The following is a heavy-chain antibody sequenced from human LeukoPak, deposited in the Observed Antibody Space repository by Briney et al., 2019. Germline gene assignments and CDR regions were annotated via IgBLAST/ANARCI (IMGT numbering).Heavy chain of an antibody. CDR3: AREDDYMENWFDP. V-gene: IGHV3-7*01. D-gene: IGHD4-11*01. J-gene: IGHJ5*02. Sequence: GGSLRLSCAASGFTFSSYWMSWVRQAPGKGLEWVANIKQDGSEKYYVDSVKGRFTISRDNAKNSLYLQMNSLRAEDTAVYYCAREDDYMENWFDPWGQGTLVTVSS. CDR1: GFTFSSYW. CDR2: IKQDGSEK.